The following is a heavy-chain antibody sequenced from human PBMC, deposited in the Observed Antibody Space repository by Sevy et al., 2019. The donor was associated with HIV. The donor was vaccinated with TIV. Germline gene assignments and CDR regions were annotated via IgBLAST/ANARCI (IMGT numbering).Heavy chain of an antibody. CDR1: GFTFGDYA. CDR2: IRSKTYGGTT. CDR3: TRVLGTISPYYYFGMDV. Sequence: GGSLRLSCTASGFTFGDYAMSWLRQAPGKGLEWVGFIRSKTYGGTTEYAASVKGRFTISRAESKNIAYLQMNSLKTEATAVYYCTRVLGTISPYYYFGMDVWGQGTTVTVSS. V-gene: IGHV3-49*03. D-gene: IGHD3-3*01. J-gene: IGHJ6*02.